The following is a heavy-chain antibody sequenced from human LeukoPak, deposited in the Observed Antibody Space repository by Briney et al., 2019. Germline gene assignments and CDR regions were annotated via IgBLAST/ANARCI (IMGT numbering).Heavy chain of an antibody. CDR3: AKERSSEDYPYYFDS. V-gene: IGHV3-23*01. CDR1: GFTFDTFA. D-gene: IGHD3-22*01. Sequence: QPGGSLRLSCVASGFTFDTFAMSWVRQAPGKGLEWVSGIGNTETFYADSVKGRFTISRDNSKSTIYLHMNNLRAEDTAVYYCAKERSSEDYPYYFDSWGQGTLVTVSS. CDR2: IGNTET. J-gene: IGHJ4*02.